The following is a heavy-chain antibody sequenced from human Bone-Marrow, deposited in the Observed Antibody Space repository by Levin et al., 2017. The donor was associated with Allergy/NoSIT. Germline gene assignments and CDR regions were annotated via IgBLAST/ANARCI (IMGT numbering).Heavy chain of an antibody. J-gene: IGHJ6*02. CDR2: ISYDGSNK. V-gene: IGHV3-30-3*01. D-gene: IGHD2-15*01. CDR3: ARGVGVAARGYYYYGMDV. Sequence: GGSLRLSCAASGFTFSSYAMHWVRQAPGKGLEWVAVISYDGSNKYYADSVKGRFTISRDNSKNTLYLQMNSLRAEDTAVYYCARGVGVAARGYYYYGMDVWGQGTTVTVSS. CDR1: GFTFSSYA.